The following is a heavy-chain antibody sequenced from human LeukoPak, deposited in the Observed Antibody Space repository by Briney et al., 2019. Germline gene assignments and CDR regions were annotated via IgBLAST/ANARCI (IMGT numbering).Heavy chain of an antibody. Sequence: SETLSLTCAVSGGSFDSAHWSWIRQPPGKGLEWIGCIFHSGSTNYNPSPSSRVTISVDTSKNQFSLKLTSVTAADTAVYYCARGQLRWSPWSQGTLVTVSS. V-gene: IGHV4-59*01. CDR3: ARGQLRWSP. J-gene: IGHJ5*02. CDR2: IFHSGST. CDR1: GGSFDSAH. D-gene: IGHD1-1*01.